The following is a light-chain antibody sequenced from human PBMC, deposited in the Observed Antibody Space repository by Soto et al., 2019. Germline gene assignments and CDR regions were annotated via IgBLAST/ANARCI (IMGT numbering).Light chain of an antibody. Sequence: EIVITQSPATLSVPRVERAILSCRASQSVSSNLAWYQQKPGQAPRLLIYDASTRATGVPARFSGSGSGAEFTLTISSLQSEDFAVYYRQKFNNWPLNCGGGTTGDIK. V-gene: IGKV3-15*01. CDR2: DAS. J-gene: IGKJ4*01. CDR1: QSVSSN. CDR3: QKFNNWPLN.